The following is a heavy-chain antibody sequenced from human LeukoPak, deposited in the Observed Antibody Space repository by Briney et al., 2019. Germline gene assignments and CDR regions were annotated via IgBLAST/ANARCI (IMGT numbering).Heavy chain of an antibody. V-gene: IGHV1-69*06. CDR3: ASEEYYYDSSGYYGAY. J-gene: IGHJ4*02. Sequence: SVKISCKASGGTSSYANSRVRQAPGQGLEWMGGIIPIFGTANYAQKFQDRVTITADRSTSTAYMELSNLRSEDTAVYYCASEEYYYDSSGYYGAYWGQGTLVTVSS. CDR1: GGTSSYA. D-gene: IGHD3-22*01. CDR2: IIPIFGTA.